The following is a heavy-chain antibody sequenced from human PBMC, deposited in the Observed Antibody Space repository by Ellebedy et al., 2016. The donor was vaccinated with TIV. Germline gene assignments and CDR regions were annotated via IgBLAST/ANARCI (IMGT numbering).Heavy chain of an antibody. CDR1: GYSFTSYW. V-gene: IGHV5-51*01. D-gene: IGHD6-19*01. J-gene: IGHJ6*03. CDR3: ARLTSTIAVAGRGDYYYYYMDV. CDR2: IYPGDSDT. Sequence: GGSLRLSCKGSGYSFTSYWIGWVRQMPGKGLEWMGIIYPGDSDTRYSPSFQGQVTISADKSISTAYLQWSSLKASDTAMYYCARLTSTIAVAGRGDYYYYYMDVWGKGTTVTVSS.